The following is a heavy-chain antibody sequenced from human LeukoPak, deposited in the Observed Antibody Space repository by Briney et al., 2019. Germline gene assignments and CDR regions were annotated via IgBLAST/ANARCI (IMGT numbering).Heavy chain of an antibody. CDR3: ARVGYGSTFYFDY. D-gene: IGHD3-10*01. Sequence: GGSLRLSCAASGFTFSSYSMNWVRQAPGKGLEWVSSISSSSSYIYYADSVKGRFTISRDNAKNSLYLQMNSLRAEDTAVYYCARVGYGSTFYFDYWGQGTLATVSS. CDR1: GFTFSSYS. CDR2: ISSSSSYI. V-gene: IGHV3-21*01. J-gene: IGHJ4*02.